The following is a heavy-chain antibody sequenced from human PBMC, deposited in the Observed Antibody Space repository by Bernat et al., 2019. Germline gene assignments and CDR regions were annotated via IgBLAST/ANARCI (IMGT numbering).Heavy chain of an antibody. CDR3: VRDPNRKLDY. CDR1: GFTFSQYW. CDR2: INTDGTTT. D-gene: IGHD1-1*01. J-gene: IGHJ4*01. Sequence: LSCAASGFTFSQYWMDWVRQAPVKVPVCVSRINTDGTTTNYADSVKGRFTMSRDNAKNIIYLQMNSLRAEDTDVYYCVRDPNRKLDYWG. V-gene: IGHV3-74*01.